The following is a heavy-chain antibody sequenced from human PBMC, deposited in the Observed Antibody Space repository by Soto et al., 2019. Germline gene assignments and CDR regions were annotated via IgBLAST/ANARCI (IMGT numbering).Heavy chain of an antibody. CDR2: IYPGDSDT. V-gene: IGHV5-51*01. Sequence: RVQAPMRSGESIVESESRCRIWWLRLMPVKGLEWMGIIYPGDSDTRYSPSFQGQVTISADKSISTAYLQWSSLKASDTAMYYCAREATMAYMDVWGKGTTVTVSS. J-gene: IGHJ6*03. D-gene: IGHD5-12*01. CDR1: VESESRCR. CDR3: AREATMAYMDV.